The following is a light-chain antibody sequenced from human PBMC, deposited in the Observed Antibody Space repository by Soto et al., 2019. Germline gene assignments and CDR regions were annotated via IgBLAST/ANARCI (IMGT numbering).Light chain of an antibody. CDR1: QTINNY. V-gene: IGKV1-39*01. J-gene: IGKJ5*01. Sequence: DIEMTQSPSSLSSSVGDRVTITCRTRQTINNYLNWYQQKPGEAPKLLIYASSTLHSGVSSRFSGSGSGTDFTLTISSLQPEDVATYYCQKYNSAPFTFGQGTRLEIK. CDR3: QKYNSAPFT. CDR2: ASS.